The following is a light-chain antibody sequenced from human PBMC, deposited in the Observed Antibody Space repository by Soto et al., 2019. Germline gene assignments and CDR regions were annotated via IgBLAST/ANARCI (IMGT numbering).Light chain of an antibody. CDR2: DAS. CDR1: QSVSSK. Sequence: IVITQSPATLSVSPGARATLSCRASQSVSSKVAWYHQKPGQAPRLLIYDASTRATGIPARFSGSGSGTDFTLTISSLEPKDLAVYYWQHRSSWPPITFGQGTRRRL. CDR3: QHRSSWPPIT. J-gene: IGKJ5*01. V-gene: IGKV3-11*01.